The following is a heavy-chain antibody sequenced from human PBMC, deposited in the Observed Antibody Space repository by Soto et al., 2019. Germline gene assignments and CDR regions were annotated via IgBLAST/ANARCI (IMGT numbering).Heavy chain of an antibody. CDR2: IYYSGST. CDR1: GGSIISYY. Sequence: SETLSLTCTVSGGSIISYYWSWIRQPPGKGLEWIGYIYYSGSTNYNPSLKSRVTISVDTSKNQFSLKLSSVTAADTAVYYCARAAASYYGMDVWGQGTTVTVSS. CDR3: ARAAASYYGMDV. J-gene: IGHJ6*02. V-gene: IGHV4-59*01.